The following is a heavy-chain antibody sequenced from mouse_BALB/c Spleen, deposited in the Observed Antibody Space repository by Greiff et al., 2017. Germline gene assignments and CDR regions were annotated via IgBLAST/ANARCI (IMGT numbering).Heavy chain of an antibody. CDR3: ARGDYYGSSPWFAY. V-gene: IGHV5-6-5*01. CDR1: GFTFSSYA. D-gene: IGHD1-1*01. Sequence: EVMLVESGGGLVKPGGSLKLSCAASGFTFSSYAMSWVRQTPEKRLEWVASISSGGNTYYPDSVKGRFTISRDNARNILYLQMSSLRSEDTAMYYCARGDYYGSSPWFAYWGQGTLVTVSA. CDR2: ISSGGNT. J-gene: IGHJ3*01.